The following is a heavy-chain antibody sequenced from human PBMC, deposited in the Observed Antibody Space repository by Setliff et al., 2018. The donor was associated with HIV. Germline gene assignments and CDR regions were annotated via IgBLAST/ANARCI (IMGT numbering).Heavy chain of an antibody. CDR3: ARVFPPIRGAPFGTPPGAFDI. J-gene: IGHJ3*02. CDR2: VYTSGST. CDR1: GGSVSTYY. Sequence: SETLSLTCSVSGGSVSTYYWSWIRQPAGKRLEWIGRVYTSGSTIYNPSLRSRVTMSVDTSKGQFSLKLNSVAAADTAVYYCARVFPPIRGAPFGTPPGAFDIWGQGTMVTVSS. D-gene: IGHD2-15*01. V-gene: IGHV4-4*07.